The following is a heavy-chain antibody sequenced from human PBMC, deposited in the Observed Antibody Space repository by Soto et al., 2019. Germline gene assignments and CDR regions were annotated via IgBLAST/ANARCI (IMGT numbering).Heavy chain of an antibody. V-gene: IGHV3-53*02. Sequence: EVQLVETGGGLIQPGGSLRLSCAASGFTVSSNYMSWVRQAPGKGLEWVSVIYSGGSTYYEDSVKGRFTISRDNSKNTLYLEMNSLRAEDTAVYYCARDLASNWFYPWGQGTLVTVSS. J-gene: IGHJ5*02. CDR2: IYSGGST. CDR3: ARDLASNWFYP. D-gene: IGHD3-16*01. CDR1: GFTVSSNY.